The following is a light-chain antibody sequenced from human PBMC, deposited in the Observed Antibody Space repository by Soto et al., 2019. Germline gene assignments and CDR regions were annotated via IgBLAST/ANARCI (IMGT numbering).Light chain of an antibody. J-gene: IGKJ1*01. Sequence: EIVMTQSPATRSLSPGERATLSCRASQSFSSNLVWYQPTHGQATPLLLYGASTRATGIPARFSGSGSGTELTLPIRSLQSEDFEVYYCQQYNNWPPWTFGQGTKVDIK. CDR3: QQYNNWPPWT. V-gene: IGKV3-15*01. CDR2: GAS. CDR1: QSFSSN.